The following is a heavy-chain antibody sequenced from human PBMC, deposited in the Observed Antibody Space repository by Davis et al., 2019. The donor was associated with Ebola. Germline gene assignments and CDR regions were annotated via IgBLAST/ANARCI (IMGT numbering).Heavy chain of an antibody. Sequence: SQTLPLTCAISGDSVSSNSATWNWIRQSPSRGLEWLGRTYYRSKWYNDYAVSVKSRITINPDTSKNQFSLKLSSVTAADTAVYYCARNPPLWLRFDPWGQGTLVTVSS. CDR3: ARNPPLWLRFDP. CDR2: TYYRSKWYN. J-gene: IGHJ5*02. D-gene: IGHD3-10*01. CDR1: GDSVSSNSAT. V-gene: IGHV6-1*01.